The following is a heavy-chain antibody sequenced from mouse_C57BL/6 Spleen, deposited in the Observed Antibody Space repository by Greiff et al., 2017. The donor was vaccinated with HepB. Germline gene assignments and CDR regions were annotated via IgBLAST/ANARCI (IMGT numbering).Heavy chain of an antibody. J-gene: IGHJ4*01. CDR2: IYPRSGNT. CDR1: GYTFTSYG. Sequence: VKLMESGAELARPGASVKLSCKASGYTFTSYGISWVKQRTGQGLEWIGEIYPRSGNTYYNEKFKGKATLTADKSSSTAYMELRSLTSEDSAVYFCARRIYYDDDGDAMDYWGQGTSVTVSS. CDR3: ARRIYYDDDGDAMDY. D-gene: IGHD2-4*01. V-gene: IGHV1-81*01.